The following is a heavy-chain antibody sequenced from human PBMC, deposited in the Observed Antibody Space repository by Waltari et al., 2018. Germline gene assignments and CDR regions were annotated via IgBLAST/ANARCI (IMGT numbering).Heavy chain of an antibody. CDR1: GGSISSFF. J-gene: IGHJ3*02. D-gene: IGHD2-15*01. Sequence: QVQLQESGPGLVKPSETLSLTCTVSGGSISSFFWSWIRQPPGKGLEWIGYIYYSGSTNYNPSLRSRATISVDTSKNQFSLKLSSVTAADTAVYYCARSGAGYAFDIWGQVTILIVSS. CDR3: ARSGAGYAFDI. V-gene: IGHV4-59*08. CDR2: IYYSGST.